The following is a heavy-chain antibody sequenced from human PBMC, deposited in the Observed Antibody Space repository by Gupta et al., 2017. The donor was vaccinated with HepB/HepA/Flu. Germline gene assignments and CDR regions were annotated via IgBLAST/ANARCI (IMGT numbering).Heavy chain of an antibody. CDR1: GFSMSSYS. Sequence: EVQLVESGGGLVQPGGSLRLSCAASGFSMSSYSMDWVRQAPGKGLECIAYIFTGGSTIYYADSVRGRFTISGDYAKNSLYLQMNSLRDEDTAVYYCVRGWRSNSFDYWGQGTLVTVSS. V-gene: IGHV3-48*02. D-gene: IGHD2-15*01. J-gene: IGHJ4*02. CDR2: IFTGGSTI. CDR3: VRGWRSNSFDY.